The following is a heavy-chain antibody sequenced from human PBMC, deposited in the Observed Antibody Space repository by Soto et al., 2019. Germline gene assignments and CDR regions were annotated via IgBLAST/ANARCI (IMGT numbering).Heavy chain of an antibody. D-gene: IGHD4-4*01. J-gene: IGHJ6*03. CDR1: GFTFDVVA. CDR3: AKESPYTENRPYYMDV. CDR2: ISARSERT. Sequence: EVRLLESGGGLVQPGGSLRLSCTTSGFTFDVVAMSWVRQAPGKGPEWVAAISARSERTYYADSVTGRFIISRDNPSNSFYLQMHSLRAEDTAVYYCAKESPYTENRPYYMDVWGKGTTVTVSS. V-gene: IGHV3-23*01.